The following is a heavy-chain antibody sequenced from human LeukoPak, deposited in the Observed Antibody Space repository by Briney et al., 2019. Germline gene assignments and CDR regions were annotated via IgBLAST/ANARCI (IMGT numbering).Heavy chain of an antibody. CDR3: ARRPYDSSGYYRDDAFDI. J-gene: IGHJ3*02. D-gene: IGHD3-22*01. Sequence: GESLKISCKGSGYSFTSYWIGWVRQMPGKGLEWMGIIYPGDSDTRYSPSFQGQVTISADKSISTAYLQWGSLKASYTAMYYCARRPYDSSGYYRDDAFDIWGQGTMVTVSS. CDR2: IYPGDSDT. CDR1: GYSFTSYW. V-gene: IGHV5-51*01.